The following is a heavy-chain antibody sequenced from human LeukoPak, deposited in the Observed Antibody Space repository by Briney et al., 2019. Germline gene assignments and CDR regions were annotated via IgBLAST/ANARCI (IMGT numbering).Heavy chain of an antibody. V-gene: IGHV3-11*01. D-gene: IGHD5-24*01. Sequence: PGGSLRLSCAASGFTFSDYYMSWIRQAPGKGLEWVSYISSSGSTIYYADSVKGRFTISRDNAKNSLYLQMNSLRAEDTAVYYCARDRWNRWEIGWLQSRTALDYWGQGTLVTVSS. J-gene: IGHJ4*02. CDR2: ISSSGSTI. CDR1: GFTFSDYY. CDR3: ARDRWNRWEIGWLQSRTALDY.